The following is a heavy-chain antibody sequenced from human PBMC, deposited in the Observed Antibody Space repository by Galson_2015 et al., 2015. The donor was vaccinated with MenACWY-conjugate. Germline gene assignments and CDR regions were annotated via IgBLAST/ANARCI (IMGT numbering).Heavy chain of an antibody. CDR2: ISGGGTST. Sequence: SLRLSCAASGFAFSNYAMSWVRQAPGKGLEWVSSISGGGTSTYYTDSVKGRFTISRDNSKNTLSLLINSLKADDTAVYYCAKYFGTSFDYWGQG. D-gene: IGHD2/OR15-2a*01. CDR1: GFAFSNYA. CDR3: AKYFGTSFDY. V-gene: IGHV3-23*01. J-gene: IGHJ4*02.